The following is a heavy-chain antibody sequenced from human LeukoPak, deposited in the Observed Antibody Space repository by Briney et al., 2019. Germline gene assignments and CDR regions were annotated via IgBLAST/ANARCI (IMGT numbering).Heavy chain of an antibody. V-gene: IGHV4-59*01. J-gene: IGHJ4*02. CDR2: IYYSGST. CDR1: GGSISSYY. CDR3: AGLRGSVDY. Sequence: PSETLSLTCTVSGGSISSYYWSWIRQPPGKGLEWIGYIYYSGSTNYNPSLKSRVTISVDTSKNQFSLKLSSVTAADTAVYYCAGLRGSVDYWGQGTLVTVSS. D-gene: IGHD1-26*01.